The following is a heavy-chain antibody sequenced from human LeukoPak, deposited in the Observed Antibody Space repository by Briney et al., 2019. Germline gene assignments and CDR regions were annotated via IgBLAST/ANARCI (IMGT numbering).Heavy chain of an antibody. V-gene: IGHV4-4*09. J-gene: IGHJ4*02. Sequence: SETLSLICTASGAPISRFYWSWVRQPPGKGLEWIGNIYNGVPTFFNPSLKSRVTLSVDTSKTQFSLQLASVTAADTAVYYCVQTTGWPGFDYWGQGILVTVSS. D-gene: IGHD6-19*01. CDR3: VQTTGWPGFDY. CDR2: IYNGVPT. CDR1: GAPISRFY.